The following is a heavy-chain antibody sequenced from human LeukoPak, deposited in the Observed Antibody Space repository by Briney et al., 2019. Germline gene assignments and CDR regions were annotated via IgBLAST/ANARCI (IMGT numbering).Heavy chain of an antibody. Sequence: KTGGSLRLSCAASGFTFSNAWINWVRQAPGKGLEWVARIKTKSDGGTTDYAAPVKGRFTISRDDSKNTVYLQMNSLRAEDTALYYCSKATKDYSGSYSYYFDYWGQGTLVTVSS. CDR1: GFTFSNAW. J-gene: IGHJ4*02. V-gene: IGHV3-15*01. D-gene: IGHD1-26*01. CDR2: IKTKSDGGTT. CDR3: SKATKDYSGSYSYYFDY.